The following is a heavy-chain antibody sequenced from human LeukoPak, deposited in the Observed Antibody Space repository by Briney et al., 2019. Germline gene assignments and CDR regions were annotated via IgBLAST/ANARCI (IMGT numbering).Heavy chain of an antibody. CDR1: GGSIRNYY. CDR3: ARVGPSGYYYMDV. J-gene: IGHJ6*03. CDR2: IYYSGST. Sequence: SETPSLTCTVSGGSIRNYYWSWIRQPPGKGLEWIGYIYYSGSTNYNPSLKSRVTISVDTSKNQFSLKLSSVTAADTAVYYCARVGPSGYYYMDVWGKGTTVTISS. V-gene: IGHV4-59*01.